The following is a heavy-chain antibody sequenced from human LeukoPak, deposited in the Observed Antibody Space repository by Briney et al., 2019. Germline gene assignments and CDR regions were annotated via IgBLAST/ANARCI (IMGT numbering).Heavy chain of an antibody. Sequence: GGSLRLSCAASGFTFRSYEMTWVRQAPGRGLEWLSYISPSGSTMSYADSVKGRFTISRGSAKNSLYLQMDSLRAEDTAVYYCARLSYFGSTVYGMDVWGQGTTVTVSS. V-gene: IGHV3-48*03. CDR3: ARLSYFGSTVYGMDV. D-gene: IGHD3-10*01. CDR2: ISPSGSTM. J-gene: IGHJ6*02. CDR1: GFTFRSYE.